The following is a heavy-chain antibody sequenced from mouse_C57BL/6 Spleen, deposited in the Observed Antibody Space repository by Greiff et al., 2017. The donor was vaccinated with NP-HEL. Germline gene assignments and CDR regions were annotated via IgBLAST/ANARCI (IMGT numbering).Heavy chain of an antibody. CDR3: ARGGSSPILYYYAMDD. J-gene: IGHJ4*01. V-gene: IGHV1-55*01. CDR2: IYPGSGST. D-gene: IGHD1-1*01. CDR1: GYTFTSYW. Sequence: QVQLQQPGAELVKPGASVKMSCKASGYTFTSYWITWVKQRPGQGLEWIGDIYPGSGSTNYNEKFKSKATLTVDTSSSTAYMQLSSLTSEDSAVYYCARGGSSPILYYYAMDDWGQGTSVTVSS.